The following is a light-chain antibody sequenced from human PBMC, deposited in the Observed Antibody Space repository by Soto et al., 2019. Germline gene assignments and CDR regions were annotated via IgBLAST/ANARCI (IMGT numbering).Light chain of an antibody. V-gene: IGLV2-8*01. Sequence: QSVLTQPPSASGSPGQSVTISCTGTSSDVGGYNYVSWYQQHPGKAPKLMIYEVSKRPSGVPDRFSGSKSGNTASLTVSGLQGEDEADYYCSSYAGSNILYVFGTGTKVTVL. J-gene: IGLJ1*01. CDR3: SSYAGSNILYV. CDR1: SSDVGGYNY. CDR2: EVS.